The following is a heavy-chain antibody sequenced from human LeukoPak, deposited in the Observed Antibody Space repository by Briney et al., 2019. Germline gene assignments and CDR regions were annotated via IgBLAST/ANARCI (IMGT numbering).Heavy chain of an antibody. J-gene: IGHJ4*02. CDR3: ATANQILLWFGEFDY. Sequence: GGSLRLSCAASGFTFSSYGMNWVRQAPGKGQEWVSYISSSGSTIYYADSVKGRFTISRDNAKNSLYLQMNSLRAEDTAVYYCATANQILLWFGEFDYWGQGTLVTVSS. CDR1: GFTFSSYG. D-gene: IGHD3-10*01. V-gene: IGHV3-48*04. CDR2: ISSSGSTI.